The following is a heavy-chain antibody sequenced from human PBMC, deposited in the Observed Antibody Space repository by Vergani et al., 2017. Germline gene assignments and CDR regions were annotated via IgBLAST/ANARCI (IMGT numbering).Heavy chain of an antibody. CDR3: ARDGYCSSTSCPSSVYYYYGMDV. CDR1: GYTFTGYY. Sequence: QVQLVQSGAEVKKPGASVKVSCKASGYTFTGYYMHWVRQAPGQGLEWMGWINPNSGGTNYAQKFQGRVTMTRDTSISTAYMELSRLRSDDTAVYYCARDGYCSSTSCPSSVYYYYGMDVWGQGTTVTV. V-gene: IGHV1-2*02. D-gene: IGHD2-2*03. J-gene: IGHJ6*02. CDR2: INPNSGGT.